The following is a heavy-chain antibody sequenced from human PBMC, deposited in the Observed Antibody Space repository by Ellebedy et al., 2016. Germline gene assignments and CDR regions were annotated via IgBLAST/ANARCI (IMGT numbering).Heavy chain of an antibody. J-gene: IGHJ3*02. CDR3: ASSYCGGDCPRSQSGSGAFDI. V-gene: IGHV4-59*01. D-gene: IGHD2-21*02. CDR1: GGSISSYY. CDR2: IYYSGST. Sequence: SETLSLTCTVSGGSISSYYWSWIRQPPGKGLEWIGYIYYSGSTNYNPSLKSRVTISVDTSKNQFSLKLSSVTAADTAVYYCASSYCGGDCPRSQSGSGAFDIWGQGTMVTVSS.